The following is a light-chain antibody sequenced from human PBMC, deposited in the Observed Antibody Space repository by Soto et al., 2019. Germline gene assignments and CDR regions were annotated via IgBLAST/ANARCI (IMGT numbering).Light chain of an antibody. CDR2: KAS. CDR3: QQFNSYSLT. CDR1: QSISSW. J-gene: IGKJ4*01. Sequence: DIQMTQSPSTLSASVGDRVTITCRASQSISSWLAWYQQKPGKAPKLLIYKASSLDSGVPSRFSGSGSGTEFTLTISSLQPDDFATYDCQQFNSYSLTFGGGTKVEIK. V-gene: IGKV1-5*03.